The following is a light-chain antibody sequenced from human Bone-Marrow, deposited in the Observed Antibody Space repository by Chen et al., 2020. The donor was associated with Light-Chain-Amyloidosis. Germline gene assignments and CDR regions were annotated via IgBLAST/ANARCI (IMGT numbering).Light chain of an antibody. CDR2: EVT. Sequence: QSALTQPASVSGSPGPSITLSCTGTSSDVGGDNHVSWYQQPPDKAPKLMIYEVTNRPSWVPDRFSGSKSDNTASLTISGLQTEDEADYFCSSYTITNTLVFGSGTRVTVL. J-gene: IGLJ1*01. CDR1: SSDVGGDNH. CDR3: SSYTITNTLV. V-gene: IGLV2-14*01.